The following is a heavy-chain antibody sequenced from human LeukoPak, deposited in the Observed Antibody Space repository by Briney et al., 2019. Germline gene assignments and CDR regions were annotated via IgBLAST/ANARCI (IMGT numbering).Heavy chain of an antibody. CDR3: ASGPATSYQSWDY. D-gene: IGHD6-6*01. CDR2: INQDGSGK. Sequence: GGSLSPSCAASGFTFSTNWMSWVRQAPGKGLEWVANINQDGSGKHYVPSVTGRFTISRDNAKNSLYLQMNSLRAEDTAVYYCASGPATSYQSWDYWGQGPPLTLSS. J-gene: IGHJ4*02. V-gene: IGHV3-7*01. CDR1: GFTFSTNW.